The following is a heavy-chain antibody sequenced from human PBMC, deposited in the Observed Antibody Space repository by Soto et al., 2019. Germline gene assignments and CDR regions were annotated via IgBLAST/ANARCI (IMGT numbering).Heavy chain of an antibody. CDR3: ARDDFPPYSSSSRGFGY. CDR2: IYYSGTS. D-gene: IGHD6-6*01. V-gene: IGHV4-59*01. CDR1: GGSISSYY. J-gene: IGHJ4*02. Sequence: QVQLQESGPGLVKPSETLSLKCTVSGGSISSYYWNWVRQPPGKGLEWVGSIYYSGTSDYNPSLKSRLTMSVDPSKKQFSLKLTSVTTADTAVYYCARDDFPPYSSSSRGFGYWGQGALVIVSS.